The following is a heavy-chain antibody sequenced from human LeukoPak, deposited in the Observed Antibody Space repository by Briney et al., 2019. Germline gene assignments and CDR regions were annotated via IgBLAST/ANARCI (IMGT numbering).Heavy chain of an antibody. CDR1: GFTFSSYR. V-gene: IGHV3-21*01. CDR3: ARRHDYSNYPDY. D-gene: IGHD4-11*01. Sequence: GGSLRLSCAASGFTFSSYRMNWVRQAPGEGLEWVSSISSSSSYIYYADSVKGRFTISRDNAKNSLHLQMNSLRAEDTAVYYCARRHDYSNYPDYWGQGTLVTVSS. CDR2: ISSSSSYI. J-gene: IGHJ4*02.